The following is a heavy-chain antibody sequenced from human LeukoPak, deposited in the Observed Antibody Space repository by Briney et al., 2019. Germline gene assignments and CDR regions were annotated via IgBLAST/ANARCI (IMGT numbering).Heavy chain of an antibody. CDR2: IIPIFGTA. J-gene: IGHJ4*02. CDR1: GGTFSSYA. D-gene: IGHD3-22*01. Sequence: SGKVSCKASGGTFSSYAISWVRQAPGQGLEWMGRIIPIFGTANYAQKFQGRVTITTDESTSTAYMELSSLRSEDTAVYYCASPPTHYYDSSGYYFYWGQGTLVTVSS. V-gene: IGHV1-69*05. CDR3: ASPPTHYYDSSGYYFY.